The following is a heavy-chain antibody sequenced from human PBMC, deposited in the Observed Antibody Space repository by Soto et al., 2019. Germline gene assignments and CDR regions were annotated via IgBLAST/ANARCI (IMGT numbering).Heavy chain of an antibody. Sequence: QVQLVQSGAEVKPPGASVKVSCKASGYTFTTFGISWVRQAPGQGLEWMGWTSTNNGDTYYAPRFQGSVNVTKDTSTRTAYMELRSLGSDDTAVYYCGREYCRGGRCYSPDYWGQGTLVTVSS. D-gene: IGHD2-15*01. J-gene: IGHJ4*02. CDR2: TSTNNGDT. CDR3: GREYCRGGRCYSPDY. CDR1: GYTFTTFG. V-gene: IGHV1-18*01.